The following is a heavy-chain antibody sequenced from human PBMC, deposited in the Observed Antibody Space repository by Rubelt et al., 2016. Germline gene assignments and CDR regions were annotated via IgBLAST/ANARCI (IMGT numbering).Heavy chain of an antibody. Sequence: QVQLVESGGGVVQPGRSLRLSCAASGFTFSSYAMHWVRQAPGKGLEWVAVISYDGSNKYYADSVKGRFTISRDNAKNSLYLQMNSLRAEDTAVYYCAGGRGYSGYEFDGGPEPYGMDVWGQGTTVTVSS. CDR1: GFTFSSYA. CDR3: AGGRGYSGYEFDGGPEPYGMDV. J-gene: IGHJ6*02. CDR2: ISYDGSNK. D-gene: IGHD5-12*01. V-gene: IGHV3-30*04.